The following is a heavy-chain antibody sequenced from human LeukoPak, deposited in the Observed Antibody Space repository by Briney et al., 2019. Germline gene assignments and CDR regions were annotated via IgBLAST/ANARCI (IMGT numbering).Heavy chain of an antibody. CDR3: VRNQEQPAYWYFEL. J-gene: IGHJ2*01. D-gene: IGHD6-13*01. CDR2: IKQDGSQK. CDR1: GFTFSSYW. V-gene: IGHV3-7*04. Sequence: PGGSLRLSCEASGFTFSSYWRTWVRQAPGKGLEWVANIKQDGSQKYYVDSVKGRFTISRDNANKSLYLRMNSLRAEDTAVYYCVRNQEQPAYWYFELWGRGTLVTVSS.